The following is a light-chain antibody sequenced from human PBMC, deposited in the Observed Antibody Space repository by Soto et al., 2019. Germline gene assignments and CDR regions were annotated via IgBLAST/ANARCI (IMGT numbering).Light chain of an antibody. CDR1: SSDVDNGYNP. J-gene: IGLJ1*01. CDR2: EVR. V-gene: IGLV2-14*01. CDR3: SSYSTSAAPYV. Sequence: QSALTQPASVSGSPGQSITISCTGTSSDVDNGYNPVSWYQQHPGKAPKLIIYEVRNRPSGVSNRFSGSKSGNTASLTISGLQVEDEADYFCSSYSTSAAPYVFGTGTKVTVL.